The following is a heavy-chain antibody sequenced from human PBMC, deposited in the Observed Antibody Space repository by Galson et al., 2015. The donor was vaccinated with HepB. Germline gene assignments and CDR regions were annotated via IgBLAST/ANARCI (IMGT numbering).Heavy chain of an antibody. V-gene: IGHV3-21*06. CDR1: GFAFSSYT. D-gene: IGHD2-15*01. CDR2: ISSNGNYR. CDR3: ARGPITTTPLFDY. Sequence: SLRLSCAASGFAFSSYTLNWVRQAPGKGLEWVSSISSNGNYRYYADSLKGRLTISRDNAENSLSLQIHTLRAEDTAVYYCARGPITTTPLFDYWGQGTLVTVSS. J-gene: IGHJ4*02.